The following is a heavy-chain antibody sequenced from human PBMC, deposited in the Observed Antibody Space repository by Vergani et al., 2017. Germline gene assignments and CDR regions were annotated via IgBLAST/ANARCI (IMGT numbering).Heavy chain of an antibody. J-gene: IGHJ5*02. CDR2: IKSKTDGGTT. D-gene: IGHD2-15*01. CDR3: TTDRSGGSCKS. V-gene: IGHV3-15*01. CDR1: GGSFSGYY. Sequence: VQLQQWGAGLLKPSETLSLTCAVYGGSFSGYYWSWIRQPPGKGLEWVGRIKSKTDGGTTDYAAPVKGRFTISRDDSKNTLYLQMNSLKTEDTAVYYCTTDRSGGSCKSWGQGTLVTVSS.